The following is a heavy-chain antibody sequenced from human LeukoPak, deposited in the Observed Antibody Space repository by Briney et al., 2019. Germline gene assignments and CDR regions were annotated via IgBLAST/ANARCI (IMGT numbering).Heavy chain of an antibody. Sequence: PGGSLRLSCAASGFTVSTNYMGWVRQAPGKGLEWVSVIYSGGSTYYADSVKGRFTISRDNSKNTLYLQMNSLRAEDTAVYYCASRGIAAAGTVIDYWGQGTLVTVSS. V-gene: IGHV3-53*01. CDR1: GFTVSTNY. D-gene: IGHD6-13*01. CDR3: ASRGIAAAGTVIDY. CDR2: IYSGGST. J-gene: IGHJ4*02.